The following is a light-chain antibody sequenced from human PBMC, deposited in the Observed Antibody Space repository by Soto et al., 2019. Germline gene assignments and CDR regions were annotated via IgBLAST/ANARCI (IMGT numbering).Light chain of an antibody. V-gene: IGKV1-5*03. Sequence: DIQMTQSPSTLSASVGDRVTITCRASQTISSWLAWYQQKPGKAPKLLIYKASTLKSGVPSRFSGSGSGTEFTLTISSLQPDDFATYDCQHYNSYSEAFGQWTKVDIK. J-gene: IGKJ1*01. CDR3: QHYNSYSEA. CDR1: QTISSW. CDR2: KAS.